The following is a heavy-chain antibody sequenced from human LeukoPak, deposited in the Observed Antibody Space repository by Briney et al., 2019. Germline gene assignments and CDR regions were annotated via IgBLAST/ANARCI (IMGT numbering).Heavy chain of an antibody. V-gene: IGHV3-7*03. J-gene: IGHJ4*02. CDR2: IKQDGSEK. Sequence: HPGGSLRLSCAASGFTFSSYWMSWVRQAPGKGLEWVANIKQDGSEKYYVDSVKGRFTISRDNARSSLYLQMNSLRAEDTAFYYCAKGFSYGYGGDAYYFDSWGQGTLVTVSS. D-gene: IGHD5-18*01. CDR1: GFTFSSYW. CDR3: AKGFSYGYGGDAYYFDS.